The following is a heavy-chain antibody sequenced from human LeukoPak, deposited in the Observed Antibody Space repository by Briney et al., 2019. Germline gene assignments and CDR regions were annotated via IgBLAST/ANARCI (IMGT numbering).Heavy chain of an antibody. CDR2: IKPNSGVT. Sequence: ASVKVSCKASGYTLTDYHIHWVRQAPGQGLEWMGWIKPNSGVTNYEQKFQGRVTMTRDTSISTAYMDLGSLRSDDTAIYYCAREGRHCGGDCYSFDSWGQGTLVTVSS. CDR1: GYTLTDYH. V-gene: IGHV1-2*02. J-gene: IGHJ4*02. D-gene: IGHD2-21*02. CDR3: AREGRHCGGDCYSFDS.